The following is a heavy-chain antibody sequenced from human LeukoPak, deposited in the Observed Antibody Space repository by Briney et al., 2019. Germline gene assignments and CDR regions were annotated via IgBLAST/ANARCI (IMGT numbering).Heavy chain of an antibody. Sequence: GGSLRLSCAASEFTSSAFWMSWVRRPPGKGLEWVANINKDGTEKEYVDSVKGRFSIFRANAKNSVFLQMNSLRVEDTAVYYCALSAGVVPGNLLLWGKGTTVIVSS. CDR3: ALSAGVVPGNLLL. J-gene: IGHJ6*04. V-gene: IGHV3-7*01. D-gene: IGHD2-8*02. CDR1: EFTSSAFW. CDR2: INKDGTEK.